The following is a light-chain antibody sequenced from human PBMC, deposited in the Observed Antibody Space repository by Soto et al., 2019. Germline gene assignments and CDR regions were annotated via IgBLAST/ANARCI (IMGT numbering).Light chain of an antibody. CDR1: SSNIGSNT. V-gene: IGLV1-44*01. Sequence: QSVLTQSPSASGTPGQRVTISCSGSSSNIGSNTVNWYQQLPGTAPKLLIYGTYQRPSGVPDRFSGSKSGTSASLAISGLQSEDEADYYCAAWDDSLNGPVFGGGTKLTVL. CDR3: AAWDDSLNGPV. CDR2: GTY. J-gene: IGLJ2*01.